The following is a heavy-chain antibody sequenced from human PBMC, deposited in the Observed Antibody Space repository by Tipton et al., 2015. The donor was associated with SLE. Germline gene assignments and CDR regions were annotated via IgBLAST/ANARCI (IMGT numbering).Heavy chain of an antibody. Sequence: TLSLTCAVYGGSFSGYYWSWIRQPPGKGLEWIGEINHSGSTNYNPSLKSRVTISVDTSKNQFSLKLSSVTAADTAVYYCARTQYTCGGVIAPFDYWGQGPLVAVSS. D-gene: IGHD3-16*02. J-gene: IGHJ4*02. CDR1: GGSFSGYY. V-gene: IGHV4-34*01. CDR3: ARTQYTCGGVIAPFDY. CDR2: INHSGST.